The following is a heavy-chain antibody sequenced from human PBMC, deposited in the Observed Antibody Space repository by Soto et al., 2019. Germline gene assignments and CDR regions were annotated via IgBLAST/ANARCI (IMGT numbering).Heavy chain of an antibody. CDR1: GGSISSSSYY. CDR2: IYYSGST. Sequence: LSLTCIVSGGSISSSSYYWGWIRQPPGKGLEWIGSIYYSGSTYYNPSLKSRVTISVDTSKNQFSLKLSSVNAADTAVFYCARHRARNWFDPWGQGTLVTVSS. CDR3: ARHRARNWFDP. V-gene: IGHV4-39*01. D-gene: IGHD6-6*01. J-gene: IGHJ5*02.